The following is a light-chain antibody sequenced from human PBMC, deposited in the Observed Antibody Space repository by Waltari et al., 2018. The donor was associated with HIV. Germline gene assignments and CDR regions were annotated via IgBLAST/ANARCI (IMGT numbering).Light chain of an antibody. CDR3: SSYAGSGNYVL. Sequence: QSALTQPPSASGSPGQSVTISCTGTSSDVGGHNSVSWYQQHPGKAPKLIIYEVTQRPSGVPDRFSGSRSGNTASLTVSGLQPEDEAHYHCSSYAGSGNYVLFGGGTKLTVL. CDR1: SSDVGGHNS. CDR2: EVT. J-gene: IGLJ2*01. V-gene: IGLV2-8*01.